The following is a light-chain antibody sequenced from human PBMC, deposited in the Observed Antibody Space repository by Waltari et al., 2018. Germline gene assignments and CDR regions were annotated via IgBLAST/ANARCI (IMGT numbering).Light chain of an antibody. CDR2: DAS. J-gene: IGLJ2*01. CDR1: SSDVGGYNY. CDR3: CSYAGSYTYVV. V-gene: IGLV2-11*01. Sequence: QSALTQPRSVSGSPGQSVTISCTGTSSDVGGYNYVPWYQQHPGKAPKLMIYDASKRPSGVPDRFSGSKSGNTASLTISGLQAEDEADYYCCSYAGSYTYVVVGGGTKLTVL.